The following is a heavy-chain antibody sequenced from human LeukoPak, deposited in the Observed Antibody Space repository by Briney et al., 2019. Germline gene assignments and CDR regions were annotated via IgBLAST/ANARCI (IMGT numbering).Heavy chain of an antibody. D-gene: IGHD6-25*01. CDR2: ISHSGSS. V-gene: IGHV4-59*01. J-gene: IGHJ4*02. CDR1: GNSPNSYY. CDR3: AGRAARFFDY. Sequence: SATLTLTCTASGNSPNSYYCSWLHQPPGGGLQRIGYISHSGSSNYNASLQSRVAISVDTSNNQFSLKLTSVTAAGPAVYYCAGRAARFFDYWGQGILVTVS.